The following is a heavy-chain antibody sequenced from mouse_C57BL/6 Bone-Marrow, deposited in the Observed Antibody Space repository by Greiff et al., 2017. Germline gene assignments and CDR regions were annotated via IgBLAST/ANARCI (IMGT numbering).Heavy chain of an antibody. V-gene: IGHV5-12*01. Sequence: LVESGGGLVQPGGSLKLSCAASGFTFSDYYMYWVRQTPEKRLEWVAYISNGGGSTYYPDTVKGRFTISRDNAKNTLYLQMSRLKSEDTAMYYCARPIYSMVFFAYWGQGTLVTVSA. D-gene: IGHD1-1*01. CDR3: ARPIYSMVFFAY. CDR1: GFTFSDYY. J-gene: IGHJ3*01. CDR2: ISNGGGST.